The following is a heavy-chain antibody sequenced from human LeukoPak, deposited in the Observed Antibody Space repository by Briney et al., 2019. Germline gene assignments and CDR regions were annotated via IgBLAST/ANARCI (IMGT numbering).Heavy chain of an antibody. CDR3: ARDLPLSSGWYDAGGY. Sequence: GASVKVSCKASGYTFTGYYMHWVRQAPGQGLEWMGWINPNSGGTNYAQKFQGRVTMTRDTSISTAYMELSRLRSDDTAVYYCARDLPLSSGWYDAGGYWGQGTLVTVSS. J-gene: IGHJ4*02. CDR1: GYTFTGYY. V-gene: IGHV1-2*02. CDR2: INPNSGGT. D-gene: IGHD6-19*01.